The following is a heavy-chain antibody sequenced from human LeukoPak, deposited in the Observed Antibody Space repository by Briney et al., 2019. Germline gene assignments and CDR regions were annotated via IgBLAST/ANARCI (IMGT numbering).Heavy chain of an antibody. Sequence: PGGSLRLSCAASGFTFRNYATSWVRQAPGKGLEWVSSIDGTGDKRYYADSVKGRFTISRDNSKNTLYLQVNGLRAEDTAAYYCAKVQMGTGWTFDFWGQGTLVTVSS. CDR3: AKVQMGTGWTFDF. CDR1: GFTFRNYA. CDR2: IDGTGDKR. J-gene: IGHJ4*02. V-gene: IGHV3-23*01. D-gene: IGHD6-19*01.